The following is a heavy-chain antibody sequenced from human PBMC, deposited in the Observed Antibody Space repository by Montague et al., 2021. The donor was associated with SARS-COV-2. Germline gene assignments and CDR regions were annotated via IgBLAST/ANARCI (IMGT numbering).Heavy chain of an antibody. J-gene: IGHJ4*02. CDR3: ARHDYGDD. CDR1: GFTFSSDY. CDR2: IHDNGTT. Sequence: SLRLSCAASGFTFSSDYMSWVRQAPGKGLEWVSFIHDNGTTHYADSVKGRFTNSSDNSKNTLFLQINSLRAEDTAIYYCARHDYGDDWGQGALVTVSS. V-gene: IGHV3-53*01.